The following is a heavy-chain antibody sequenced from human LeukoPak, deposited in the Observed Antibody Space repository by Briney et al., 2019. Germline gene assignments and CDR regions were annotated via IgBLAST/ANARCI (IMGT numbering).Heavy chain of an antibody. V-gene: IGHV3-53*01. J-gene: IGHJ1*01. CDR2: IYRGGST. CDR1: GFTVSSNY. Sequence: GGSLRLSCAASGFTVSSNYMSWVRQAPGKGLEGGSVIYRGGSTYYADSVKGRFTISRDNSKNTLYLQMNSLRAEDTAVYYCASIQQLVGSEYFQHWGQGTLVTVSS. D-gene: IGHD6-13*01. CDR3: ASIQQLVGSEYFQH.